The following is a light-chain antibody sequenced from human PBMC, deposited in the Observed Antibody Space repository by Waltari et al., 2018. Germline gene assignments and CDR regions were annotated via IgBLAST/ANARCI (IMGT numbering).Light chain of an antibody. J-gene: IGKJ2*01. CDR3: QQYNMWAYT. CDR1: QSISNW. CDR2: KSF. Sequence: DIQMTQSPSTLSASVGARVPLTGRASQSISNWLAWYQQQPGKAPKVLIYKSFTLQSGVPARFSGSGSETEFNVTISSLQPDDFATYYCQQYNMWAYTCGQGTTLEI. V-gene: IGKV1-5*03.